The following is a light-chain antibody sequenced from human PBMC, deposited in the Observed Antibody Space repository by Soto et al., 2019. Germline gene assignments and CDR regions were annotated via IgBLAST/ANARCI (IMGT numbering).Light chain of an antibody. V-gene: IGLV2-18*02. CDR3: SSYTSSSTYV. CDR1: SRDVGGYNW. J-gene: IGLJ1*01. CDR2: EVN. Sequence: QSVLTQPPSASGSPGQSVTISCTGTSRDVGGYNWVSWYQQHPGKAPKFMIYEVNRRPSGVPDRFSGSKSGNTASLTISGLQAEDEADYYCSSYTSSSTYVFGNGTKVTVL.